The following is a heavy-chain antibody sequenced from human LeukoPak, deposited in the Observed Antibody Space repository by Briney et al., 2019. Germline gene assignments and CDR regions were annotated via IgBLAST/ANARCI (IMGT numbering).Heavy chain of an antibody. CDR3: ARVNDYGGNDDAFDI. V-gene: IGHV3-48*03. CDR2: IRSSGSII. D-gene: IGHD4-23*01. CDR1: GFTFSSYE. J-gene: IGHJ3*02. Sequence: GGSLRLSCAASGFTFSSYEMNWVRQAPGKGLEWVSYIRSSGSIIFYADSVKGRFSISRDNAKNSLYLQMNSLRAEDTAVYYCARVNDYGGNDDAFDIWGQGTMVTVSS.